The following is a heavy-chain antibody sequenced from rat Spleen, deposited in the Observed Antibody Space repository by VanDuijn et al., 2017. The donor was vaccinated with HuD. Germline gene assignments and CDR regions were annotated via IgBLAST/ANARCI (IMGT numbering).Heavy chain of an antibody. Sequence: EVQLVESGGGLVQPGRSMKLSCAASGFTFSNFPMAWVRQAPTKGLEWVATISSEGRSSYYRDSVKGRFTISRDSAKSTLYLQMDSLRSEDTATYHCATAGTRVSRFAYWGQGTLVTVSS. CDR2: ISSEGRSS. D-gene: IGHD1-4*01. CDR1: GFTFSNFP. J-gene: IGHJ3*01. CDR3: ATAGTRVSRFAY. V-gene: IGHV5-46*01.